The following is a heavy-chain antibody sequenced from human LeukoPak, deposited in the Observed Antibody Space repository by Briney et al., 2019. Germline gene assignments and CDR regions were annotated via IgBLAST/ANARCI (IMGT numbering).Heavy chain of an antibody. Sequence: AASVKVSCKASGYAFTSYGISWVRQAPGQGLEWMGWISAYNGNTSYAQKLQGRVTMTTDTSTSTAYMELRSLRSDDTAVYYCARDALYYDYVWGSYRYKPRFDYWGQGTLVTVSS. J-gene: IGHJ4*02. CDR2: ISAYNGNT. CDR3: ARDALYYDYVWGSYRYKPRFDY. CDR1: GYAFTSYG. D-gene: IGHD3-16*02. V-gene: IGHV1-18*01.